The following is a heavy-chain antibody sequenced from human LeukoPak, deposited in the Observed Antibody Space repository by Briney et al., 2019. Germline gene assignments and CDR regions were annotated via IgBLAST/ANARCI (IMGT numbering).Heavy chain of an antibody. D-gene: IGHD6-13*01. CDR1: GGSFSGYY. Sequence: SETLSLTCAVYGGSFSGYYWSWIRQPPGKGLEWIGEINHSGSTNYNPSLKSRVTISVDTSKNQFSLKLSSVTAADTAVYYCARVRPSSSWYFPYYYYGMDVWGQGTTVTVSS. J-gene: IGHJ6*02. CDR2: INHSGST. CDR3: ARVRPSSSWYFPYYYYGMDV. V-gene: IGHV4-34*01.